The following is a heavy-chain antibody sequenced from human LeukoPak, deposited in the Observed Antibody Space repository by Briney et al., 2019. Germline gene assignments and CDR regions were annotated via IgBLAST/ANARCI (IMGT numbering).Heavy chain of an antibody. CDR3: ARDRALGSGKYYFDY. CDR1: GVSMNYYF. D-gene: IGHD3-16*01. V-gene: IGHV4-59*01. CDR2: IDDSGST. J-gene: IGHJ4*02. Sequence: SETLSLTCTVSGVSMNYYFWNWIRQPPGKGLQWIGYIDDSGSTNYNPSLKSRVTISVDTSKTHFSLKLSSVTAADMAVYYCARDRALGSGKYYFDYWGQGTLVTVSS.